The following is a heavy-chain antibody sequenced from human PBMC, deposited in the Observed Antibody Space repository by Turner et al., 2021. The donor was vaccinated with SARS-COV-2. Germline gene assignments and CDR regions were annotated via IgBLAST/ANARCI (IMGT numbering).Heavy chain of an antibody. Sequence: EVQLVESGGGLVQPGGSLRLSCAASGFIVSSNYMSCGRQAPGKGLEWVSVIYSGGSTYYADSVKGRFTISRHNSKNTLYLQMNSLRAEDTAVYYCARDLVAYGMDVWGQGTTVTVSS. V-gene: IGHV3-53*04. D-gene: IGHD2-15*01. J-gene: IGHJ6*02. CDR1: GFIVSSNY. CDR2: IYSGGST. CDR3: ARDLVAYGMDV.